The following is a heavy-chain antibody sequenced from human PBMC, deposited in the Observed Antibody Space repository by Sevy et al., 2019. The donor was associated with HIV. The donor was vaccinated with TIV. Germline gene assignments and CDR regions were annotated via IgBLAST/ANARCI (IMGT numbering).Heavy chain of an antibody. CDR1: GFTFSSYG. CDR2: IRYDGSNK. V-gene: IGHV3-30*02. CDR3: AKEVGDRSGYYYVVYYYDGMDV. J-gene: IGHJ6*02. D-gene: IGHD3-22*01. Sequence: GGSLRLSCAASGFTFSSYGMHWVRQAPGKGLEWVAFIRYDGSNKYYADSVKGRFTISRDNSKNTLYLQMNSLRAEDTAVYYCAKEVGDRSGYYYVVYYYDGMDVWGQGTTVTVSS.